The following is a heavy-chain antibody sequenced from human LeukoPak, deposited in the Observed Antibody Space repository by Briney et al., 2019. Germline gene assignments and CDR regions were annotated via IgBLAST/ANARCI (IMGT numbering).Heavy chain of an antibody. CDR3: ARVVGGTSWFDP. CDR1: GGSISSYY. Sequence: SETLSLTCTVSGGSISSYYWNWIRQPPGKGLEWIGYIYYSGSTNYNPSLKSRVTISVDTSKNQFSLKVSSVTAADTAVYYCARVVGGTSWFDPWGQGTLVSVSS. D-gene: IGHD1-26*01. J-gene: IGHJ5*02. V-gene: IGHV4-59*01. CDR2: IYYSGST.